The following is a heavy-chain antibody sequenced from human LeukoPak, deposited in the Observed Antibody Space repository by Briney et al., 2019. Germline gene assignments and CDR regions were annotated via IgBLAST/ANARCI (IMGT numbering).Heavy chain of an antibody. V-gene: IGHV1-24*01. Sequence: ASVKVSCKVSGYTLTELSMHWVRQAPGKGLEWMGGFDPEDGETIYAQKFQGRVTMTEDASTDTAYMELSSLRSEDTAVYYCATDGFYDSSGYYAYWGQGTLVTVSS. CDR3: ATDGFYDSSGYYAY. CDR2: FDPEDGET. D-gene: IGHD3-22*01. J-gene: IGHJ4*02. CDR1: GYTLTELS.